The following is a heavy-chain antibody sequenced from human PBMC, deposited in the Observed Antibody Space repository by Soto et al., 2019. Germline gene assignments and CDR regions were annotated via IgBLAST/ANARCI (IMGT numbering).Heavy chain of an antibody. V-gene: IGHV1-46*01. CDR1: RDTFTSYY. CDR3: ARSSGGNFGIIIEGTNWFAP. D-gene: IGHD1-26*01. Sequence: ASVKVSCKAPRDTFTSYYINWVRQAPGQGLEWMGVINPHGGSTAYAQKFKGRVTLTRDTSASTVYMEVSSLTSEDTSMYYFARSSGGNFGIIIEGTNWFAPWGQGTLVT. CDR2: INPHGGST. J-gene: IGHJ5*02.